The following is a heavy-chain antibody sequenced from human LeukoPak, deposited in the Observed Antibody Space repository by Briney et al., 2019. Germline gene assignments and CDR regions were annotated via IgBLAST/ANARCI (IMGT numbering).Heavy chain of an antibody. V-gene: IGHV3-23*01. Sequence: GGSLRLSCAAYGFTFSSYAMSWVRQAPGKGLEWVSAIRDSGSSTHYADSVKGRFTTSRDNSKNTLFLQMNSLRAEDTAIYYCAKYGPQDSGSSHFDYWGQGALVTVSS. D-gene: IGHD1-26*01. CDR3: AKYGPQDSGSSHFDY. CDR2: IRDSGSST. J-gene: IGHJ4*02. CDR1: GFTFSSYA.